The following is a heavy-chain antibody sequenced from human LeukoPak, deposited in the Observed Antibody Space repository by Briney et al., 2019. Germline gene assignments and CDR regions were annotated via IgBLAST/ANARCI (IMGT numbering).Heavy chain of an antibody. Sequence: GGSLRLSCAASGFTFSSYWMNWVRQAPGKGLVWVSRIASDGSSTTYADSVKGRFSISRDNAKNTLYLQMNSLRVEDTAVYYCARGRPHGNDYWGQGTLLTVSS. CDR1: GFTFSSYW. V-gene: IGHV3-74*01. CDR3: ARGRPHGNDY. CDR2: IASDGSST. J-gene: IGHJ4*02. D-gene: IGHD4-23*01.